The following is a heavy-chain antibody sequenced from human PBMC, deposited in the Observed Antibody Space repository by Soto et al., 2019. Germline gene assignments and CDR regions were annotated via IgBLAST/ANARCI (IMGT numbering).Heavy chain of an antibody. Sequence: EVQLVESGGGLVQPGGSLRLSCAASGLTFSGYDMNWVRQAPGKGLEWVSHITRSSSTIYYADSVKGRFTISRDNGKNSLYLQMNSLRDEDTAVYYCARDRGAFDIWDQGTMVTVSS. CDR2: ITRSSSTI. V-gene: IGHV3-48*02. CDR3: ARDRGAFDI. CDR1: GLTFSGYD. D-gene: IGHD3-10*01. J-gene: IGHJ3*02.